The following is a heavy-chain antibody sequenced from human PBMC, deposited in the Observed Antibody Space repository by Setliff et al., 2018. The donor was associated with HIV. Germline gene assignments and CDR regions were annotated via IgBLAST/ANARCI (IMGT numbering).Heavy chain of an antibody. V-gene: IGHV4-38-2*02. J-gene: IGHJ5*02. D-gene: IGHD2-8*01. Sequence: SETLSLTCAVSGYSISSGFYWGWIRQPPGKGLEWIGSIYHSGSTYYNPSLRSRVTISVDTSKDQFSLKLSSVTAADTAVYYCARDAPTVYANGWFDPWGQGTLVTVSS. CDR3: ARDAPTVYANGWFDP. CDR1: GYSISSGFY. CDR2: IYHSGST.